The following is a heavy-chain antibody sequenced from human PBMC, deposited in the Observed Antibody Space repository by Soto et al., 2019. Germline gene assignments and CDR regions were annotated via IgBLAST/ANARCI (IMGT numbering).Heavy chain of an antibody. V-gene: IGHV1-18*01. CDR1: GYTFTSYG. Sequence: ASVKVSCKASGYTFTSYGISWVRQAPGQGLEWMGWISAYNGNTNYAQKLQGRVTMTTDTSTSTAYMELRSLRSDDTAVYYCARSAPVTMVRGVIITDNWLDPWGQGTLVTVSS. CDR2: ISAYNGNT. D-gene: IGHD3-10*01. CDR3: ARSAPVTMVRGVIITDNWLDP. J-gene: IGHJ5*02.